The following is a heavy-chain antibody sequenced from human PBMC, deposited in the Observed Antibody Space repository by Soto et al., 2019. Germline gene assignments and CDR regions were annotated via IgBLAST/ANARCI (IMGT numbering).Heavy chain of an antibody. Sequence: GGSLRLSCAASGFAFSGYSMNWVRQAPGKGLEWVSYISSSSSTIYYADSVKGRFTISRDNAKNSLYLQMNSLRDEDTAVYYCARLPARMTTVTSYYYYGMDVWGQGTTVTVSS. J-gene: IGHJ6*02. V-gene: IGHV3-48*02. CDR1: GFAFSGYS. CDR2: ISSSSSTI. CDR3: ARLPARMTTVTSYYYYGMDV. D-gene: IGHD4-17*01.